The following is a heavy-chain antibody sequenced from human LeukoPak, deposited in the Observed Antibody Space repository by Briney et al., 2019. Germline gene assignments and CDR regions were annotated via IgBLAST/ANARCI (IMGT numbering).Heavy chain of an antibody. V-gene: IGHV3-30*02. D-gene: IGHD6-19*01. CDR3: AREGSGWSFHDY. Sequence: GGSRRLSCATSGFTFSTYGMHWVRQAPGKGLDWVAFIQIDGTTTNYAGSVRGRFTLSRDNYKNTLYLQMNSLRAEDTAVYYCAREGSGWSFHDYWGQGTLVTVSS. CDR1: GFTFSTYG. CDR2: IQIDGTTT. J-gene: IGHJ4*02.